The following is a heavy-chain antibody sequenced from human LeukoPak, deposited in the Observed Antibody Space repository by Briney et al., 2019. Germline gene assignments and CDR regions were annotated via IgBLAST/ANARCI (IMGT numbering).Heavy chain of an antibody. V-gene: IGHV4-34*01. CDR1: GGSFSGYY. CDR2: INNSGST. CDR3: AGGLPRITIFSHVHWFDT. Sequence: PSETLSLTCAVYGGSFSGYYWSWIRQPPGKGLEWVGEINNSGSTNYNPSLKRRVSTSVDTYKHQFPLQLSNVTAADTAVDYCAGGLPRITIFSHVHWFDTWGQGNLVTVSS. D-gene: IGHD3-9*01. J-gene: IGHJ5*02.